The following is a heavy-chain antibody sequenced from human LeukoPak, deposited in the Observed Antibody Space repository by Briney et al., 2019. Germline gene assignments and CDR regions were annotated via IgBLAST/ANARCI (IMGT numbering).Heavy chain of an antibody. CDR2: VSSSGIIK. CDR1: GFTFYDYH. J-gene: IGHJ4*02. D-gene: IGHD4-17*01. V-gene: IGHV3-11*01. Sequence: GGSLRLSCAASGFTFYDYHMSWIRQAPGKGLEWIAYVSSSGIIKYYPDSVKGRFTISRDNAKNSLSLQMNSLTAEDTAVYYCVRWSPSTVTYDYWGQGTLVTVSS. CDR3: VRWSPSTVTYDY.